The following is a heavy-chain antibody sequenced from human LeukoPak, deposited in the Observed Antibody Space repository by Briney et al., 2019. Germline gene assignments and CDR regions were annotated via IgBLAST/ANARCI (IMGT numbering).Heavy chain of an antibody. CDR3: ARVSSYYLGY. Sequence: SETLSLTCAVYGGSFSGYYWSWIRQPPGKGLEWIGEINHSGSTNYNPSLKSRVTISVDTSKNQFSLKLSSVTAADTAVYYCARVSSYYLGYWGQGTLVTVSS. V-gene: IGHV4-34*01. D-gene: IGHD3-22*01. J-gene: IGHJ4*02. CDR2: INHSGST. CDR1: GGSFSGYY.